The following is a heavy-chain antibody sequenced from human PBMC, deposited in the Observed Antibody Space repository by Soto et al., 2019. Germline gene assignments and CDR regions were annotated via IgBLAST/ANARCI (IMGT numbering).Heavy chain of an antibody. CDR3: ARARGSCSSSWEYNWFDL. CDR1: GFTFSSYS. CDR2: ISSSSSYI. D-gene: IGHD6-13*01. J-gene: IGHJ5*02. V-gene: IGHV3-21*01. Sequence: GGSLRLSCAASGFTFSSYSMNWVRQAPGKGLEWVSSISSSSSYIYYADSVKGRFTISRDNAKNSLYLQMNSLRAEDTAVYYCARARGSCSSSWEYNWFDLWGQGTLVTVSS.